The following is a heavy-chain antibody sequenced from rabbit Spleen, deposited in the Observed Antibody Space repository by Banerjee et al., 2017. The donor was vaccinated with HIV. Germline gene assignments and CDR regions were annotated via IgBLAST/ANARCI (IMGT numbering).Heavy chain of an antibody. CDR2: IYAGDGNT. V-gene: IGHV1S45*01. CDR3: ARDVPGTTNWDL. Sequence: QEQLEESGGDLVKPGASLTLTCTASGFDLSSYNMGWFRQAPGKGPEWITYIYAGDGNTDYASWAKGRFTGSKTSSTTVTLQMTSLTAADTATYFCARDVPGTTNWDLWGPGTLVTVS. CDR1: GFDLSSYN. D-gene: IGHD3-1*01. J-gene: IGHJ4*01.